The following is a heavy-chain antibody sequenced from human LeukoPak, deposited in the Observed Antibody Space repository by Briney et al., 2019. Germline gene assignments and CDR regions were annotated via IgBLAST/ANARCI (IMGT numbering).Heavy chain of an antibody. CDR1: GYTFSSYD. CDR2: TSPRSGNT. D-gene: IGHD4/OR15-4a*01. J-gene: IGHJ4*02. V-gene: IGHV1-8*01. Sequence: ASVKVSCKASGYTFSSYDIIWVRQAAGQGLEWMGWTSPRSGNTQYTQKFQGRVTITRDTSASTAYMELSSLRSEDTAVYYCARDMVPLRWTLLHFDYWGQGTLVTVSS. CDR3: ARDMVPLRWTLLHFDY.